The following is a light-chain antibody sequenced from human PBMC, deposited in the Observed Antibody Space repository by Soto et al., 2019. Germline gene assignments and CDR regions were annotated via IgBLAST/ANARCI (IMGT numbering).Light chain of an antibody. CDR3: AAWDHSLNGRHV. CDR1: SSNIGSNT. CDR2: SNN. Sequence: QSVLTQPPSASGTPGQRVTISCSGSSSNIGSNTVNWYQQLPGTAPKLLIYSNNQRPSGVPDRFSGSKSGTSASLAISGLQSEDEADYYCAAWDHSLNGRHVFGTGTTLTVL. J-gene: IGLJ1*01. V-gene: IGLV1-44*01.